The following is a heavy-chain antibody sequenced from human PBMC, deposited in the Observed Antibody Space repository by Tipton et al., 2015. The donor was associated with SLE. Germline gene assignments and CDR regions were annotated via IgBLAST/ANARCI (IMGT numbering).Heavy chain of an antibody. CDR1: GFTVSGNY. Sequence: SLRLSCAASGFTVSGNYMNWVRQAPGKGLEWVSVMYSGSNTYYAESVRGRFTISRDNSKNTLYLQMSSLRPEDTAIYYCARVFPWDAFDMWGQGTMVTVSS. CDR3: ARVFPWDAFDM. CDR2: MYSGSNT. J-gene: IGHJ3*02. V-gene: IGHV3-66*02. D-gene: IGHD3-10*02.